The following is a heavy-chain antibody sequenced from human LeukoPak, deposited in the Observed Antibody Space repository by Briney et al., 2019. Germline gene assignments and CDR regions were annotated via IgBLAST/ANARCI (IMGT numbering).Heavy chain of an antibody. CDR2: IVVGSGNT. CDR3: AAAPYYDFWSGYTNMDV. CDR1: GFTFTSSA. D-gene: IGHD3-3*01. V-gene: IGHV1-58*02. Sequence: SVKVSCXASGFTFTSSAMQWVRQARGQRLEWIEWIVVGSGNTNYAQKFQERVTITRDMSTSTAYMELSSLRSEDTAVYYCAAAPYYDFWSGYTNMDVWGKGTTVTVSS. J-gene: IGHJ6*03.